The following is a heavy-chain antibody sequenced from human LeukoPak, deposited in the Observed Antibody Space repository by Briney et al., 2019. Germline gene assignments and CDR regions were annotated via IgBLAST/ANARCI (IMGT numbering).Heavy chain of an antibody. V-gene: IGHV1-18*01. Sequence: ASVKVSCKASGYTFTSYGISWLRQAPGQGLEWMGWISAYNGNTNYAQKLQGRVTMTTDTSTSTAYMELRSLRSDDTAVYYCARGLMITFGGVIVTYYFDYWGQGTLVTVSS. CDR2: ISAYNGNT. CDR1: GYTFTSYG. D-gene: IGHD3-16*02. CDR3: ARGLMITFGGVIVTYYFDY. J-gene: IGHJ4*02.